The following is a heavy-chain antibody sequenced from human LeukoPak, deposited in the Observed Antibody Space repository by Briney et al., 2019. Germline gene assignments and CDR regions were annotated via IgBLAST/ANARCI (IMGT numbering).Heavy chain of an antibody. CDR3: ARVEKSHYDSLYYMDV. J-gene: IGHJ6*03. D-gene: IGHD3-3*01. V-gene: IGHV1-69*01. CDR1: GGTFSSYA. Sequence: SVKVSCKGSGGTFSSYAISWVRQAPGQGLEWMGGIIPIFGTANYAQKFQGRVTITADESTSTAYMELSSLRSEDTAVYYCARVEKSHYDSLYYMDVWGKGTTVTVSS. CDR2: IIPIFGTA.